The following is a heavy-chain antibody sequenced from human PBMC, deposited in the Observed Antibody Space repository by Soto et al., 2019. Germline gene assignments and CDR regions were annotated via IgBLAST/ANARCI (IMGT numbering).Heavy chain of an antibody. CDR1: GYSISSSNW. J-gene: IGHJ4*02. CDR2: IYYSGTT. D-gene: IGHD1-26*01. CDR3: ARREIQGPIDY. Sequence: QVQLQESGPGLVKPSDTLSLTCAVSGYSISSSNWWGWIRQPPGKGLEWIGYIYYSGTTYYNPSLKSRVTMSVDSSKNQFSLKLTSVTAVDTAVYYFARREIQGPIDYWGQGTLVTVSS. V-gene: IGHV4-28*01.